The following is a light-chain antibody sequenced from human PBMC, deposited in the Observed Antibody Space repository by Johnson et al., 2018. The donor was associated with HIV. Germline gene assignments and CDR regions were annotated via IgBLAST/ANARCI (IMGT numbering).Light chain of an antibody. V-gene: IGLV1-51*02. CDR1: SSNIGNNY. J-gene: IGLJ1*01. CDR3: GTWDSSLSAFV. Sequence: QSVLTQPPSVSAAPGQKVTISCSGSSSNIGNNYVSWYRQLPGTAPQLLIYENDQRPSVIPDRFSGSKSGTSATLGITGLQTGDEADYYCGTWDSSLSAFVFGTGTEVTVL. CDR2: END.